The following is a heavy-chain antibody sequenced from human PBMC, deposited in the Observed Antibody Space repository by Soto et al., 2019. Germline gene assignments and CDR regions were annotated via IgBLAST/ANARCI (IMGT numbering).Heavy chain of an antibody. Sequence: QVQLVQSGAEAKKPGSSVKVSCRASGGSFSSYGITWVRQAPGQGLEWMGGIIPIIATTKYQQNFQGRVTITEDGSTSPAYMELISLRSDDTAVYYCARELKEPGSYYYYGLDVWGKGTTGTVSS. J-gene: IGHJ6*04. D-gene: IGHD3-10*01. CDR3: ARELKEPGSYYYYGLDV. CDR2: IIPIIATT. CDR1: GGSFSSYG. V-gene: IGHV1-69*01.